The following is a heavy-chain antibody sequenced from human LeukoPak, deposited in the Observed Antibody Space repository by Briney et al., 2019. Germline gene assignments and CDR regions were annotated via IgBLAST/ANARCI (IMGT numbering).Heavy chain of an antibody. CDR1: GFTFSSYS. V-gene: IGHV3-21*01. Sequence: PGGSLRLSCAASGFTFSSYSMNWVRQAPGKGLERVSSISGSSSYIYYADSVKGRFTISRDNAKNSVYLQMNSLRAEDTAVYYCARARITGTTWTHFDFWGQGTLVTVSS. J-gene: IGHJ4*02. D-gene: IGHD1-1*01. CDR2: ISGSSSYI. CDR3: ARARITGTTWTHFDF.